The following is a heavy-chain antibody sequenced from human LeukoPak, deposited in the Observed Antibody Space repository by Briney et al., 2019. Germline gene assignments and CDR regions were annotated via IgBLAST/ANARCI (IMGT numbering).Heavy chain of an antibody. D-gene: IGHD2-2*01. CDR1: GFTFDDYA. CDR2: ISYDGSNK. Sequence: PGRSLRLSCAASGFTFDDYAVHWVRQAPGKGLEWVAVISYDGSNKYYADSVKGRFTISRDNSKNTLYLQMNSLRAEDTAVYYCARALLIVVVPAAAGYWGQGTLVTVSS. J-gene: IGHJ4*02. V-gene: IGHV3-30-3*01. CDR3: ARALLIVVVPAAAGY.